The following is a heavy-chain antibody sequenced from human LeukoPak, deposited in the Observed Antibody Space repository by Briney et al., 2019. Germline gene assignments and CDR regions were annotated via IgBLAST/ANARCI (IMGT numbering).Heavy chain of an antibody. J-gene: IGHJ5*02. CDR3: ATGGLYSSSET. CDR1: GFNFTAYS. CDR2: ISTGTNYK. V-gene: IGHV3-21*01. Sequence: PGESLRLSCVVSGFNFTAYSINWVRQAPGMGLKWVSSISTGTNYKYYADSVKGRFTISRDNAKNSVYLQMNSLRVGETAVYYCATGGLYSSSETWGQGTLVIVSS. D-gene: IGHD6-6*01.